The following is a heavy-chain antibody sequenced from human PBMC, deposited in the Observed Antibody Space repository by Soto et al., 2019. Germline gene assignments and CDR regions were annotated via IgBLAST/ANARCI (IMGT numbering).Heavy chain of an antibody. CDR3: ARDSGWPILNFDN. Sequence: LRLSCAASDFDFSSYGIHWVRQAPGKGLEWVAASSYDGRETFYADFAKGRFTVSKEMSKNTAFLQMNALRYEDTAVYFCARDSGWPILNFDNWGHGTPVTVSS. CDR2: SSYDGRET. J-gene: IGHJ4*01. CDR1: DFDFSSYG. D-gene: IGHD3-10*01. V-gene: IGHV3-30*03.